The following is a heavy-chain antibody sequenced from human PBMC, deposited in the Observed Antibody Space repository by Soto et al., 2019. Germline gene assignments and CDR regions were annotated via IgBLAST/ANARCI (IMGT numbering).Heavy chain of an antibody. CDR3: AHRPKVCITTSCYGGFDY. CDR1: GFSLSTSGVG. Sequence: QITLKESGPTLVKPTQTLTLTCTFSGFSLSTSGVGVGWIRQPPGKALERLALIYWDDDKRYSPSLKSRLTITKDTSKNQVVLTMTNMDPVDTATYYCAHRPKVCITTSCYGGFDYWGQGTLVTVSS. V-gene: IGHV2-5*02. J-gene: IGHJ4*02. CDR2: IYWDDDK. D-gene: IGHD2-2*01.